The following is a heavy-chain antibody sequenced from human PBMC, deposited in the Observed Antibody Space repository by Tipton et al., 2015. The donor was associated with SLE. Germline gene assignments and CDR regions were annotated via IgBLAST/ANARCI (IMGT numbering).Heavy chain of an antibody. Sequence: TLSLTCAVDGGSFTGYYWTWIRQSPGKGLEWIGEITHSGRTNYKPSLKSRVTISVDTSKNQFSLKLNSVTAADTAVYYCARGLAYDYVWGSYRQYYFDYWGQGTLVTVSS. V-gene: IGHV4-34*01. CDR2: ITHSGRT. CDR3: ARGLAYDYVWGSYRQYYFDY. D-gene: IGHD3-16*02. J-gene: IGHJ4*02. CDR1: GGSFTGYY.